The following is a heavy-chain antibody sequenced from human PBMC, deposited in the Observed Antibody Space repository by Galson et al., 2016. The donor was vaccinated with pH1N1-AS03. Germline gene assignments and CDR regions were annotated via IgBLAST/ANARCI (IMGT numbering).Heavy chain of an antibody. V-gene: IGHV4-59*01. J-gene: IGHJ4*02. CDR2: IYSIGGT. Sequence: SETLSLTCTVSSGSISSYSWNWIRQPPGKGLEWIGSIYSIGGTNYNPSLESRITISVETSKNQFSLKLRSETAADTAVYYCARATAVGPPYFDYWGQGTVATVSS. CDR1: SGSISSYS. D-gene: IGHD6-13*01. CDR3: ARATAVGPPYFDY.